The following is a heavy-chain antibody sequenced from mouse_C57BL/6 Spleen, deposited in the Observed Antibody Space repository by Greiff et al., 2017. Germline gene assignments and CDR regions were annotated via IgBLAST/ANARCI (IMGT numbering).Heavy chain of an antibody. J-gene: IGHJ2*01. Sequence: VKLLESGAELVRPGASVKLSCKASGYTFTDYYINWVKQRPGQGLEWIARIYPGSGNTYYNEKFKGKATLTAEKSSSTAYMQLSSLTSEDSAVYFCARGGIPNYYGYFDYWGQGTTLTVSS. CDR3: ARGGIPNYYGYFDY. D-gene: IGHD1-1*01. CDR2: IYPGSGNT. V-gene: IGHV1-76*01. CDR1: GYTFTDYY.